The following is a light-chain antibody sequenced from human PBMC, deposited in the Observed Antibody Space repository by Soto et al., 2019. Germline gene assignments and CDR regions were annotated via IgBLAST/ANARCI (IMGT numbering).Light chain of an antibody. V-gene: IGLV2-23*02. CDR2: EVT. CDR1: SSDVGRYNY. Sequence: QSVLTQPASVSGSPGQSVTISCTGSSSDVGRYNYVSWYQQQPGKAPKLIIYEVTERPSGVSNRFSGSKSGNTASLTISGLQAEDEADYYCCSYAGGNIHFVFGTGTKVTVL. CDR3: CSYAGGNIHFV. J-gene: IGLJ1*01.